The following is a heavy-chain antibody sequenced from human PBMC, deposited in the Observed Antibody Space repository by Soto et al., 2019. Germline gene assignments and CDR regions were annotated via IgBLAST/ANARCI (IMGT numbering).Heavy chain of an antibody. V-gene: IGHV1-18*01. CDR2: ISAYNGNT. CDR1: GYTFTSYG. J-gene: IGHJ5*02. D-gene: IGHD3-3*01. CDR3: AIQNDFWSGTLQGFDP. Sequence: GASVKVSCKASGYTFTSYGISWVRQAPGQGLEWMGWISAYNGNTNYAQKFQGRVTMTEDTSTDTAYMELSSLRSEDTAVYYCAIQNDFWSGTLQGFDPWGQGTLVTVSS.